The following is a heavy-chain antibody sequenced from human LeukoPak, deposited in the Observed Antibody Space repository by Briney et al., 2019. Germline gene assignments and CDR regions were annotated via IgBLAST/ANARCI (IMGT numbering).Heavy chain of an antibody. CDR1: GFPFISYC. Sequence: AGGSLRLSCVASGFPFISYCMTWVRQAPGKGLEWVANIKQDGSKKSYVDSVKGRFTISRDNAKNSLYLQMNGLRAEDTAIYYCTRVGYIDEGIDYWGQGTLVTVSS. CDR3: TRVGYIDEGIDY. CDR2: IKQDGSKK. J-gene: IGHJ4*02. D-gene: IGHD5-24*01. V-gene: IGHV3-7*04.